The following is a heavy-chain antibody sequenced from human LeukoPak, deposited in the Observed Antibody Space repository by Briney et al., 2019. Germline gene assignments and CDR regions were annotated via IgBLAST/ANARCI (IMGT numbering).Heavy chain of an antibody. Sequence: GGSLRLSCAASGFTFSSYAMSWVRQAPGKGLEWVSAISGSGGSTYYADSVKGRFTISRDNSKNTLYLQMNSLRAEDTAVYYCAKVGKLLWFGELLLFDYWGQGTLVTVSS. J-gene: IGHJ4*02. CDR3: AKVGKLLWFGELLLFDY. V-gene: IGHV3-23*01. CDR1: GFTFSSYA. D-gene: IGHD3-10*01. CDR2: ISGSGGST.